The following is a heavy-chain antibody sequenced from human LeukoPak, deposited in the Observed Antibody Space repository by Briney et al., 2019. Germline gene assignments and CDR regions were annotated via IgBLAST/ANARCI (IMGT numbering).Heavy chain of an antibody. CDR2: IYYSGST. CDR3: ARCGRQLRYGAFDI. V-gene: IGHV4-59*01. Sequence: SETLSLTCTVSGGSISSYYWSWIRQPPGKGLECNGYIYYSGSTNYNPSLKSRVTISVDTSKNQFSLKLSSVTAADTAVYYCARCGRQLRYGAFDIWGQGTMVTVSS. J-gene: IGHJ3*02. CDR1: GGSISSYY. D-gene: IGHD5-18*01.